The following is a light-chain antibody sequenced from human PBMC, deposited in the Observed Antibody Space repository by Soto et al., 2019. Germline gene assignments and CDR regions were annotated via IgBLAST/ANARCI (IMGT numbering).Light chain of an antibody. Sequence: ASQLTQSPSSLSASVGDRVTITCRASQDIRGALAWYQQKPGKAPKILLYDVSTLESGVPSRFSGSGSGTDFTLTISSLQPVDFATYYCQQFNSYPITFGQGTRLEIK. V-gene: IGKV1-13*02. CDR1: QDIRGA. CDR2: DVS. CDR3: QQFNSYPIT. J-gene: IGKJ5*01.